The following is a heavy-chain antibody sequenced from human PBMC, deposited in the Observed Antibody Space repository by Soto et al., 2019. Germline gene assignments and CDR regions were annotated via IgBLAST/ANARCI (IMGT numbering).Heavy chain of an antibody. V-gene: IGHV3-48*03. J-gene: IGHJ6*02. CDR1: GFTLSSYE. CDR3: ARDGGGYYRMDV. CDR2: ISSSGFTI. Sequence: PGESLKISCEASGFTLSSYEMKWVRQAPGKGLEWVSDISSSGFTIYYADSVKGRFTVSRDNAKNSLFLQMHSLRAEDTAVYYCARDGGGYYRMDVWGQGTTVTVSS. D-gene: IGHD3-16*01.